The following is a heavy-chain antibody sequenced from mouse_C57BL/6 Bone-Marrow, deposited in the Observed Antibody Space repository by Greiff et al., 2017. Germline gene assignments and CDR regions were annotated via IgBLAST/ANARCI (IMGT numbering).Heavy chain of an antibody. D-gene: IGHD1-1*01. CDR1: GFTFSDYY. J-gene: IGHJ1*03. Sequence: EVKLVESGGGLVQPGGSLKLSCAASGFTFSDYYMYWVRQTPEKRLEWVAYISNGGGSTYYPDTVKGRFTISRDNAKNTLYLQMSRLKSEDTAMYYCASHYGSSYKNWYFDVWGTGTTVTVSS. CDR3: ASHYGSSYKNWYFDV. V-gene: IGHV5-12*01. CDR2: ISNGGGST.